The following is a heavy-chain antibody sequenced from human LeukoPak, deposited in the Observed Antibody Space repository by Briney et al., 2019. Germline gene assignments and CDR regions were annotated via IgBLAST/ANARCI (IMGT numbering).Heavy chain of an antibody. V-gene: IGHV5-51*01. J-gene: IGHJ4*02. CDR1: GYTFTTYW. D-gene: IGHD6-13*01. CDR2: IYPGDSDP. CDR3: VRHGLGSSWFGFDY. Sequence: GESLKISCKGSGYTFTTYWIGWVRQMPGKGLEWMGIIYPGDSDPRYSPSFQGQVTISADKSISAAYLQWSSLKASDSAMYYCVRHGLGSSWFGFDYWGQGTLVTVSS.